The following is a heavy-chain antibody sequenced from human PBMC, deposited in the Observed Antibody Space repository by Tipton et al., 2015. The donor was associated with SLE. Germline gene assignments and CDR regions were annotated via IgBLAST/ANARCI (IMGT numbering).Heavy chain of an antibody. Sequence: TLSLTCAVYGGSFSDYFWSWIRQPPGKGLGWIGEIHHFGSTNYNPSLKSRVTISVDTSKNQFSLKLSSVTAADTAVYYCARAADYDIPYYFDYWGQGTLVTVSS. CDR2: IHHFGST. D-gene: IGHD3-9*01. J-gene: IGHJ4*02. CDR1: GGSFSDYF. CDR3: ARAADYDIPYYFDY. V-gene: IGHV4-34*01.